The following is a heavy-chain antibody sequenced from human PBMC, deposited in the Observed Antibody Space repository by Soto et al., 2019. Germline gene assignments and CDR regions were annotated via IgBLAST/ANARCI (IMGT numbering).Heavy chain of an antibody. D-gene: IGHD1-7*01. CDR3: AREDNSNYLIDYMDV. Sequence: EVHLVESGGGLVQPGGSLRLSCAASGFTCSSYSMNWVRQAPGKGLECVSYISSSSSTIYYADSVKGRCTISRDNAKNSLYLQMNSLRAEDTAVYYCAREDNSNYLIDYMDVWGKGTTVTVSS. CDR1: GFTCSSYS. CDR2: ISSSSSTI. J-gene: IGHJ6*03. V-gene: IGHV3-48*01.